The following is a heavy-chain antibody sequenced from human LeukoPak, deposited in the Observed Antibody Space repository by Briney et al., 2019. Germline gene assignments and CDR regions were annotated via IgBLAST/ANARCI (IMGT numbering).Heavy chain of an antibody. D-gene: IGHD4-23*01. Sequence: SETLSLTCAVSGYSISSGYYWGWIRQPPGKGLEWIGSIYHSGSTYYNPSLKSRVTISVDTSKNQFSLKLSSVTAADTAVYYCARDSKFSTYGGFHYFDYWGQGTLVTVSS. CDR3: ARDSKFSTYGGFHYFDY. CDR2: IYHSGST. V-gene: IGHV4-38-2*02. CDR1: GYSISSGYY. J-gene: IGHJ4*02.